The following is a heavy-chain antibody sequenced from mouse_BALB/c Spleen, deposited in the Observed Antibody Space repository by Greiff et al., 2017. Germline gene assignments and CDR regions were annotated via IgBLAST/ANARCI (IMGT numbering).Heavy chain of an antibody. D-gene: IGHD2-3*01. CDR1: RYTFTSYV. V-gene: IGHV14-3*02. CDR2: IGPANGNT. CDR3: AGMDGLYAMDY. J-gene: IGHJ4*01. Sequence: EVQRVESGPELVKPGASVKMSCTASRYTFTSYVMHWVKQRPEQGLEWIGRIGPANGNTKYDPKFQGKATITADTSSNTAYLQLSSLTSEDTAVYYCAGMDGLYAMDYWGQGTSVTVSS.